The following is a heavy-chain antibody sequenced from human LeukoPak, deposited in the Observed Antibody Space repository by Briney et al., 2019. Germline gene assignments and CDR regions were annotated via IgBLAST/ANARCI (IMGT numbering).Heavy chain of an antibody. CDR3: AKDHGSH. D-gene: IGHD1-26*01. Sequence: GGSLRLSCAASGFTFSSYWMSWVRQAPGKGLEWVSGISWNSGSIGYADSVKGRFTISRDNAKNSLYLQMNSLRAEDTALYYCAKDHGSHWGQGTLVTVSS. CDR2: ISWNSGSI. J-gene: IGHJ4*02. V-gene: IGHV3-9*01. CDR1: GFTFSSYW.